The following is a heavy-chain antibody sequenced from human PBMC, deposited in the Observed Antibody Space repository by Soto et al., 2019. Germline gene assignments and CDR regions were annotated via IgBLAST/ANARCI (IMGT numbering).Heavy chain of an antibody. J-gene: IGHJ6*02. V-gene: IGHV1-69*13. Sequence: GASVKVSCKASGGTFSSYAISWVRQAPGQGLEWMGGIIPIFGTANYAQKFQGRVTITADESTSTAYMELSSLRSEDTAVYYCARDYYDSSGPSYYGMDVWGQGTTVTVSS. CDR1: GGTFSSYA. CDR2: IIPIFGTA. D-gene: IGHD3-22*01. CDR3: ARDYYDSSGPSYYGMDV.